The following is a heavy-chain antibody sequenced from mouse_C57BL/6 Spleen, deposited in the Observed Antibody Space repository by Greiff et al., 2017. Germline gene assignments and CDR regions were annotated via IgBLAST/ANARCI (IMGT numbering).Heavy chain of an antibody. V-gene: IGHV5-17*01. Sequence: EVQRVESGGGLVKPGGSLKLSCAASGFTFSDYGMHWVRQAPEKGLERVAYISSGSSTIYYADTVKGRFTISRDNAKNTLFLQMTSLRSEDTAMYYCAREGYYGNYYYAMDYWGQGTSVTVSS. CDR3: AREGYYGNYYYAMDY. D-gene: IGHD2-1*01. CDR2: ISSGSSTI. J-gene: IGHJ4*01. CDR1: GFTFSDYG.